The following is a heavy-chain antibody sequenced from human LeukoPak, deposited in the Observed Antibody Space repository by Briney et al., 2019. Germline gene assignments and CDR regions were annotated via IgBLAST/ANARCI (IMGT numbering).Heavy chain of an antibody. CDR3: ARGGSYLSAFDI. CDR2: IYSGGST. V-gene: IGHV3-53*01. J-gene: IGHJ3*02. Sequence: GGSLRLSCAASGFTVSSNYMSWVRQAPGKGLEWVSIIYSGGSTFYADSVKGRFTISRDNSKKTLYLQMNSLRAEDTAVYYCARGGSYLSAFDIWGQGTMVTVSS. D-gene: IGHD1-26*01. CDR1: GFTVSSNY.